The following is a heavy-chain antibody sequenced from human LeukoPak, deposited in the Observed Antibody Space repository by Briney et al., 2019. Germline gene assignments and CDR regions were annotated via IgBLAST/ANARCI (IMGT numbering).Heavy chain of an antibody. Sequence: PSQTLSLTCTVSGGSISSGDYYWSWIRQPPGKGLEWIGYIYYSGSTYYNPSLKSRVTISVDTSKNQFSLKLSSVTAADTAVYYCARQMVTGTTYVYYYYYMDVWGKGTTVTVSS. CDR3: ARQMVTGTTYVYYYYYMDV. D-gene: IGHD1-7*01. V-gene: IGHV4-30-4*01. J-gene: IGHJ6*03. CDR2: IYYSGST. CDR1: GGSISSGDYY.